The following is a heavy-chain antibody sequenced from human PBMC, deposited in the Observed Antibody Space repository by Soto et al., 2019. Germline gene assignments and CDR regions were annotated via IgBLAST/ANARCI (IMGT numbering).Heavy chain of an antibody. Sequence: TSETLSLTCTVSGGSISSSSYYWGWIRQPPGKGLEWIGSIYYSGSTYYNPSLKSRVTISVDTSKNQFSLKLSSVTAADTAVYYCARHGAGILYCSGGSCYPKYFQHWGQGTLVTVSS. V-gene: IGHV4-39*01. J-gene: IGHJ1*01. CDR3: ARHGAGILYCSGGSCYPKYFQH. CDR2: IYYSGST. CDR1: GGSISSSSYY. D-gene: IGHD2-15*01.